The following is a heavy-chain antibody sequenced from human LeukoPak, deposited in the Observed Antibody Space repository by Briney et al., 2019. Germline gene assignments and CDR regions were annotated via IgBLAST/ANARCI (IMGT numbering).Heavy chain of an antibody. J-gene: IGHJ6*02. D-gene: IGHD4-23*01. CDR1: GYSFTSYW. CDR2: IYPGDSDT. V-gene: IGHV5-51*01. CDR3: ARHPRDYGGNPHYYYYYGMDV. Sequence: GESLKISCKGSGYSFTSYWIGWVRQMPGKGLEWMGIIYPGDSDTRYGPSFQGQVTISADKSISTAYLQWSSLKASDTAMYYCARHPRDYGGNPHYYYYYGMDVWGQGTTVTVSS.